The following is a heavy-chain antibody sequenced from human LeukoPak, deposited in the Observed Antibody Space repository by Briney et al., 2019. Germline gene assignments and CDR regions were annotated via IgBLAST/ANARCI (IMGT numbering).Heavy chain of an antibody. CDR3: STSLGAFDI. CDR1: GGSISSYY. Sequence: SETLSLTCTVSGGSISSYYWSWIRQPAGKGLEWIGYIYYSGSTNHNPSLKSRVTISVDTSKNQFSLKLSSVTAADTAVYYCSTSLGAFDIWGQGTMVTVSS. CDR2: IYYSGST. V-gene: IGHV4-59*01. D-gene: IGHD3-16*01. J-gene: IGHJ3*02.